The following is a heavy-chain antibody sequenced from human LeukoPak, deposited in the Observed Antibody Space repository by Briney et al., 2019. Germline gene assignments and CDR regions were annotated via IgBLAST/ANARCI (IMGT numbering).Heavy chain of an antibody. J-gene: IGHJ4*02. CDR2: ISGSGGST. D-gene: IGHD1-26*01. CDR3: AKIERSGSYPDY. Sequence: GSLRLSCAASGFTFSSYAMSWVRQAPGKGLEWVSAISGSGGSTYYADSVKGRFTISRDNSKNTLYLQMNSLRAEDTAVYYCAKIERSGSYPDYWGQGTLVTVSS. V-gene: IGHV3-23*01. CDR1: GFTFSSYA.